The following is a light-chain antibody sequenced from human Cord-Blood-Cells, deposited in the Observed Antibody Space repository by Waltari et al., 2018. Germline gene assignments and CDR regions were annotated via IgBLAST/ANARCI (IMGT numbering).Light chain of an antibody. CDR2: DAS. V-gene: IGKV3-11*01. Sequence: EIVLTQSPATLSLSPGERATLSCRASKSVSSYLAWYQQKPCQAPRLLIYDASTRATGIPARFSGRGSGTDFTLTIRSREPEEFAGYYCQQRSNWPPFTFGPGTKVDIK. J-gene: IGKJ3*01. CDR3: QQRSNWPPFT. CDR1: KSVSSY.